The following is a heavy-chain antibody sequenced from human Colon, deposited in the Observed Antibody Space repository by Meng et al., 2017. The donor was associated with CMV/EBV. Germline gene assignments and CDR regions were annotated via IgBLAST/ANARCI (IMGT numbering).Heavy chain of an antibody. CDR2: ISGSGGST. CDR1: GSTFSSYA. D-gene: IGHD3-3*01. V-gene: IGHV3-23*01. Sequence: GESLKISCAASGSTFSSYAMSWVRQAPGKGQEWVSAISGSGGSTYYADSVKGRFTISRDNSKNTLYLQRNRLRAEDTAVYYCAKCEWLSSHWFDPWGQGTLVTVSS. CDR3: AKCEWLSSHWFDP. J-gene: IGHJ5*02.